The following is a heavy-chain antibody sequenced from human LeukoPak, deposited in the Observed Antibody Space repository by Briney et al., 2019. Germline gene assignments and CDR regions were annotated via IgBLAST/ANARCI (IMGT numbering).Heavy chain of an antibody. D-gene: IGHD6-13*01. CDR2: IYYSGST. V-gene: IGHV4-39*07. CDR1: GGSISSSSYY. J-gene: IGHJ5*02. CDR3: ASTAAGTNWFDP. Sequence: SETLSLTCTVSGGSISSSSYYWGWIRQPPGKGLEWIGSIYYSGSTYYNPSLKSRVTLSVDTSKNQFSLELSSVTAADTAVYYCASTAAGTNWFDPWGQGTLVTVSS.